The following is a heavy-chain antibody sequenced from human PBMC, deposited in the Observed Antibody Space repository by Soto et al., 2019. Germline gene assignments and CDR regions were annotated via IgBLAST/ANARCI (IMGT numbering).Heavy chain of an antibody. Sequence: SVKVSCKASGGTFSIYTSIWVRQAPGQGLEWMGRIIPILGIANYAQKFQGRVTITADKSTSTAYMELSSLRSEDTAVYYCAREVVDTAMVKIGWFAPWGQGTQVTVSS. CDR1: GGTFSIYT. CDR3: AREVVDTAMVKIGWFAP. V-gene: IGHV1-69*04. CDR2: IIPILGIA. J-gene: IGHJ5*02. D-gene: IGHD5-18*01.